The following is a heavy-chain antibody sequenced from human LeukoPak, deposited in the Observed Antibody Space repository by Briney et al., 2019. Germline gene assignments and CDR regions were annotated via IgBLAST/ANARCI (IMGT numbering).Heavy chain of an antibody. CDR1: GGSISSYY. J-gene: IGHJ4*02. Sequence: SETLSLTCTVSGGSISSYYWSWIRQPAGKGLEWIWRIYTSGSTNYNPSLKSRVTMSVDTSKNQFSLKLSSVTAADTAVYYCARGRYYDSSGRNYFDYWGQGTLVTVSS. V-gene: IGHV4-4*07. CDR2: IYTSGST. CDR3: ARGRYYDSSGRNYFDY. D-gene: IGHD3-22*01.